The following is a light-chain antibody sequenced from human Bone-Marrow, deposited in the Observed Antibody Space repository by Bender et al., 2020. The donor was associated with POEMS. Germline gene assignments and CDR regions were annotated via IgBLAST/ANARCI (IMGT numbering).Light chain of an antibody. Sequence: SALTQPPSASGSPGQSVTISCTGTSSDIGGYNYVSWYQQHPGKAPKLIVSEVYKRPSGVPDRFSGSKSGNTASLTVSGLQTEDEANYYCSSYASTNTLLFGGGTKLTVL. CDR3: SSYASTNTLL. CDR1: SSDIGGYNY. CDR2: EVY. V-gene: IGLV2-8*01. J-gene: IGLJ2*01.